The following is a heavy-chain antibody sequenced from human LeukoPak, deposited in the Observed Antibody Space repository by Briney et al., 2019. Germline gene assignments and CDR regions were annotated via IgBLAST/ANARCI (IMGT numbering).Heavy chain of an antibody. CDR2: IYYSGST. Sequence: PSETLPLTCTVSGGSISSSSYYWGWIRQPPGKGLEWIGSIYYSGSTYYNPSLKSRVTISVDTSKNQFSLKLSSVTAADTAVYYCARHWPMVGTWGQGTLVTVSS. CDR1: GGSISSSSYY. V-gene: IGHV4-39*01. D-gene: IGHD3-10*02. CDR3: ARHWPMVGT. J-gene: IGHJ5*02.